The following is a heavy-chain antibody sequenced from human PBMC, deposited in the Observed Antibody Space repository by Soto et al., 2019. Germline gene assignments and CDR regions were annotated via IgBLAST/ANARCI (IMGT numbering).Heavy chain of an antibody. D-gene: IGHD3-22*01. J-gene: IGHJ5*02. Sequence: GESLKISCKGSGYSYTSYWIAWVRQMPGKGLELRGIIFPSDSDTRYSPSFQGQVTIPADRSTSTVFLQWASLKASDTAVYFCARKDKSGYFNWFDPWGQGTLVTVSS. CDR1: GYSYTSYW. CDR3: ARKDKSGYFNWFDP. V-gene: IGHV5-51*01. CDR2: IFPSDSDT.